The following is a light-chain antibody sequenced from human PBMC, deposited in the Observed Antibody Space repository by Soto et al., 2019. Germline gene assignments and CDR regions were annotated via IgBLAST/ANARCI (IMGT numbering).Light chain of an antibody. CDR2: DAS. Sequence: DIQMTQSPSTLSASVGDRVTITCRASQSISDWLAWYQQIPGRAPKLLIYDASTLQSGVPSRFSGSGSGTEFILTISSRQPDDSATYYCQEYKSATFGQGTKLQIK. J-gene: IGKJ2*01. V-gene: IGKV1-5*01. CDR1: QSISDW. CDR3: QEYKSAT.